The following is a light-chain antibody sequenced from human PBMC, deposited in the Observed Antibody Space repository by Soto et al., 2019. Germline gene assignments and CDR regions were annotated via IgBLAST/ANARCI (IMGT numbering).Light chain of an antibody. V-gene: IGKV3-20*01. CDR1: QSVSSY. CDR2: GAS. Sequence: EIVLTQSPTTLSLSLGERATLXCRASQSVSSYLAWYQQKPGQAPXLLIYGASSRATGVPDRFSGGGSGTDFTLTISRLEPEDFAVSYCQQYGSSGTFGQGTKVVI. CDR3: QQYGSSGT. J-gene: IGKJ1*01.